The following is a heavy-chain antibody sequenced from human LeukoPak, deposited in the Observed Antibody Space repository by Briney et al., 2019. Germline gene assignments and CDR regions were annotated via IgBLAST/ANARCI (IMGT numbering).Heavy chain of an antibody. J-gene: IGHJ1*01. D-gene: IGHD2-21*02. CDR2: INPDGRDT. Sequence: GGSLRLSCVVSGFTFNRCWMNWVRQAPGKGLEWVAHINPDGRDTYYVDSVKGRFTISRDIAQNSMYLQMNSLRVEDTAVYYCTSWGDTTAEYFQRWGQGTLVTVSS. CDR1: GFTFNRCW. V-gene: IGHV3-7*01. CDR3: TSWGDTTAEYFQR.